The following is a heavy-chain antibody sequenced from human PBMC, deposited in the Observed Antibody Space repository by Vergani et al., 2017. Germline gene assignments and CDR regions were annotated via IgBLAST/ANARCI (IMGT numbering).Heavy chain of an antibody. V-gene: IGHV1-69*01. CDR1: VGTFTSYA. Sequence: QVQLVQSGAEVKKPGSSVTVSCKTSVGTFTSYAISWVRQAPGQGLEWMGGIIPIFGTANYAQKFQGRVTITADESTSTAFMGLSSLRSEDTAVYYCAGRDITIFVVVIIRGYYYYGMDVWGQXP. CDR3: AGRDITIFVVVIIRGYYYYGMDV. CDR2: IIPIFGTA. J-gene: IGHJ6*02. D-gene: IGHD3-3*01.